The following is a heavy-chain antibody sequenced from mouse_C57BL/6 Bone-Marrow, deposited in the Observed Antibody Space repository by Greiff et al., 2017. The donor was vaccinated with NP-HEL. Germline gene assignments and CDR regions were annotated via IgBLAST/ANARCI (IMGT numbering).Heavy chain of an antibody. CDR3: ARDEDYDGFAY. CDR1: GFTFSDFY. Sequence: DVMLVESGGGLVQSGRSLRLSCATSGFTFSDFYMEWVRQAPGKGLEWIAASRNKANDYTTEYSASVKGRFIVSRDTSQSILYLQMNALRAEDTAIYYCARDEDYDGFAYWGQGTLVTVSA. D-gene: IGHD2-4*01. J-gene: IGHJ3*01. CDR2: SRNKANDYTT. V-gene: IGHV7-1*01.